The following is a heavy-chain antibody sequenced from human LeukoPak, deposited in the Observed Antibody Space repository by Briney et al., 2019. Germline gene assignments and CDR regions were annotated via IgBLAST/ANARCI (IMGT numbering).Heavy chain of an antibody. J-gene: IGHJ5*02. CDR1: GFTFSDYA. D-gene: IGHD2-21*02. V-gene: IGHV3-21*01. CDR3: ARDTLVTSTNWFDP. Sequence: PGGSLRLSCAGSGFTFSDYALNWVRQAPGKGLEWVSVISGPGTLKSYADSVKGRFTISRDNRKKSLYLQMNSLRAEDTAVYYCARDTLVTSTNWFDPWGQGTLVTVSS. CDR2: ISGPGTLK.